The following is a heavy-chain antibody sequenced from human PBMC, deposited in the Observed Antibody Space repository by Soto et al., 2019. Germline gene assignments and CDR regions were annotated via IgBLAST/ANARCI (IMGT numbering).Heavy chain of an antibody. CDR1: GYTFTSHA. D-gene: IGHD3-10*01. J-gene: IGHJ6*02. CDR2: INAGNGNT. CDR3: ATALLSPGFHYYYYYGMDV. V-gene: IGHV1-3*01. Sequence: ASVKVSCKASGYTFTSHAMHWVRQAPGQRLEWMGWINAGNGNTKYSQKFQGRVTITWDTSASTAYMELSSLRSEDTAVYYCATALLSPGFHYYYYYGMDVWGQGTSVTVSS.